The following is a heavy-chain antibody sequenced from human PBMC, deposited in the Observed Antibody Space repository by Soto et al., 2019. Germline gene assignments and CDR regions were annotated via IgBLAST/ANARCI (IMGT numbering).Heavy chain of an antibody. CDR1: GFSFRDSA. CDR3: VRDIFGVVIFDS. Sequence: GGSLRLSCSASGFSFRDSAMHWVRQAPGKGVEYVSAISTNGRTTYYADSVKGRFTISRDNSKNAVDLQMSSLRAEDTAVYYCVRDIFGVVIFDSWRQGTPVTVSS. CDR2: ISTNGRTT. D-gene: IGHD3-3*01. V-gene: IGHV3-64D*06. J-gene: IGHJ4*02.